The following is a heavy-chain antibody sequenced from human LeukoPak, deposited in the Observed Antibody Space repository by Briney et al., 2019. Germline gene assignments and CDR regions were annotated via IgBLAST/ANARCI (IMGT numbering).Heavy chain of an antibody. J-gene: IGHJ4*02. V-gene: IGHV3-21*01. Sequence: GSLRLSCAASGFTFSSYSMNWVRQAPGKGLEWVSSISSSSSYIYYADSVKGRFAISRDNAKNSLYLQMNSLRAEDTAVYYCARDRAVAGLLDYWGQGTLVTVSS. CDR3: ARDRAVAGLLDY. CDR1: GFTFSSYS. CDR2: ISSSSSYI. D-gene: IGHD6-19*01.